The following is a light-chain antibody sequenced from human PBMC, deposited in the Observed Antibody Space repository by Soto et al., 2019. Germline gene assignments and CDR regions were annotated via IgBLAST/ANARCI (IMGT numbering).Light chain of an antibody. Sequence: QSALTQPASVSGSPGQSITISCTGTISDVGGYNYVSWYQQHPGKAPKLMIYDVSNRPSGVSNRFSGSKSGNTASLTISGLQAEDEADYYCSSYTSSNSVVFGGGTQLTVL. V-gene: IGLV2-14*01. CDR2: DVS. J-gene: IGLJ2*01. CDR3: SSYTSSNSVV. CDR1: ISDVGGYNY.